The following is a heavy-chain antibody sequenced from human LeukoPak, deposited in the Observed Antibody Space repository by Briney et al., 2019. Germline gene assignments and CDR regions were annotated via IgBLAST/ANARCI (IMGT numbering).Heavy chain of an antibody. CDR2: INHTGST. CDR1: GGSFSGYY. Sequence: SETLSLTCAVYGGSFSGYYWNWIRQPPGKGLEWIGEINHTGSTNYNPSLKSRVTISVDTSKNQFSLKLSSVTAADTAVYYCARGRFHLDSGGYSSFYYWGHGTLVTVSS. V-gene: IGHV4-34*01. D-gene: IGHD3-22*01. J-gene: IGHJ4*01. CDR3: ARGRFHLDSGGYSSFYY.